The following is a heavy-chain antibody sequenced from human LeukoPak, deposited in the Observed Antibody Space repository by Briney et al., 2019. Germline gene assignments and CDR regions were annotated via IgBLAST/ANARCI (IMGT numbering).Heavy chain of an antibody. CDR2: ISYDGSNK. J-gene: IGHJ4*02. V-gene: IGHV3-30-3*01. Sequence: GGSLRLSCAASGFTFSSYAMHWVRRAPGKGLEWVAVISYDGSNKYYADSVKGRFTISRDNSKNTLYLQMNSLRAEDTAVYYCARAQVGATDYWGQGTLVTVSS. D-gene: IGHD1-26*01. CDR3: ARAQVGATDY. CDR1: GFTFSSYA.